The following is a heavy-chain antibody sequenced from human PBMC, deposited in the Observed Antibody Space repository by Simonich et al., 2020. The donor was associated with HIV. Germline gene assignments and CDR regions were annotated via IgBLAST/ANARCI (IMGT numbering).Heavy chain of an antibody. CDR3: ARDEGGVAAANHYHYGMDV. CDR2: SIPILNKT. V-gene: IGHV1-69*10. CDR1: GGTFSSYA. J-gene: IGHJ6*02. D-gene: IGHD6-25*01. Sequence: QVQLVQSGAEVKKPGSSVKVSCKASGGTFSSYAIGWVRQAPGNGLECVVVSIPILNKTNYAQKVQDRGTFTADKSTSTAYMELSSLISEDTAVYYCARDEGGVAAANHYHYGMDVWGQGTTVTVSS.